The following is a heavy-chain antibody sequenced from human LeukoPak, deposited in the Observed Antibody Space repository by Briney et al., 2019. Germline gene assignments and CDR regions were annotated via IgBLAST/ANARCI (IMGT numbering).Heavy chain of an antibody. CDR2: ISSSSSYI. D-gene: IGHD5-18*01. J-gene: IGHJ6*03. CDR1: GFTFSSYS. V-gene: IGHV3-21*01. CDR3: AGDRRGCSYGHLYYYMDV. Sequence: GGSLRLSCAASGFTFSSYSMNWVRQAPGKGLEWVSSISSSSSYIYYADSVKGRFTISRDNAKSSLYLQMNSLRAEDTAVYYCAGDRRGCSYGHLYYYMDVWGKGTTVTVSS.